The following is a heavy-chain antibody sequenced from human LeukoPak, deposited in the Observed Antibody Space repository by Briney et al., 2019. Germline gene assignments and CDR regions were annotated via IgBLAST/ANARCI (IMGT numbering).Heavy chain of an antibody. V-gene: IGHV4-59*01. CDR2: IYYNGNT. J-gene: IGHJ4*02. CDR1: GDSISSFY. D-gene: IGHD2-15*01. CDR3: ARASGSGNPWFPWGF. Sequence: TSETLSLTCTVSGDSISSFYWSWIRQPPGKGLEWIGDIYYNGNTNSNSSLKSRVTISVDTSKNQFSPKLSSVTAADTAVYYCARASGSGNPWFPWGFWGQGTLVTVSS.